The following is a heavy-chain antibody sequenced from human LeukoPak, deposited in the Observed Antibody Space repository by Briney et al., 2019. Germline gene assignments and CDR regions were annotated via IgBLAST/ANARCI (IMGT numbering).Heavy chain of an antibody. J-gene: IGHJ4*02. Sequence: KSSETLSLTCAVYGGSFSGYYWSWIRQPPGKGLEWIGEINHSGSTNYNSSLKSRVTISVDTSKNQFSLKLSSVTAADTAVYYCARGLEARDFDYWGQGTLVTVSS. CDR1: GGSFSGYY. V-gene: IGHV4-34*01. CDR2: INHSGST. D-gene: IGHD6-6*01. CDR3: ARGLEARDFDY.